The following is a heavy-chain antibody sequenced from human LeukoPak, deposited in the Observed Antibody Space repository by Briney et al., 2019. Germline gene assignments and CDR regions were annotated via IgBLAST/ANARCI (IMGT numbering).Heavy chain of an antibody. J-gene: IGHJ4*02. CDR3: ASCDYYDSSGYSLGY. CDR2: INHSGST. CDR1: GGSFSGYY. V-gene: IGHV4-34*01. D-gene: IGHD3-22*01. Sequence: SETLSLTCAVYGGSFSGYYWSWVRQPPGKGLEWIGEINHSGSTNYNPSLKSRVTISVDTSKNQFSLKLSSVTAADTAVYYCASCDYYDSSGYSLGYWGQGTLVTVSS.